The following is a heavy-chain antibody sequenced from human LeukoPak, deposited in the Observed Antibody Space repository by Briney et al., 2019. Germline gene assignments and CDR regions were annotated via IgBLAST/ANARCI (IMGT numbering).Heavy chain of an antibody. CDR2: ISSSSSTI. Sequence: GRSLRLSCAASGFTFSSYSMNWVRQPPGEGLEWVSYISSSSSTIYYADSVKGRFTISRDNAKNSLYLQMNSLRAEDTAVYYCTRGLSPSEAFDIWGQGTMVTVS. CDR1: GFTFSSYS. D-gene: IGHD5/OR15-5a*01. CDR3: TRGLSPSEAFDI. V-gene: IGHV3-48*01. J-gene: IGHJ3*02.